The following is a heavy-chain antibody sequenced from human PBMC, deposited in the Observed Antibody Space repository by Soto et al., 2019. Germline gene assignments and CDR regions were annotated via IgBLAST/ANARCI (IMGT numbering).Heavy chain of an antibody. CDR1: GFTFSSYS. CDR3: ARGTTVPHLIRDAFDI. V-gene: IGHV3-48*02. J-gene: IGHJ3*02. D-gene: IGHD4-17*01. CDR2: ISSSSSTI. Sequence: GGSLRLSCAASGFTFSSYSMNWVRQAPGKGLEWVSYISSSSSTIYYADSVKGRFTISRDNAKNSLYLQMNSLRDEDTAVYYCARGTTVPHLIRDAFDIWGQGTMVTVSS.